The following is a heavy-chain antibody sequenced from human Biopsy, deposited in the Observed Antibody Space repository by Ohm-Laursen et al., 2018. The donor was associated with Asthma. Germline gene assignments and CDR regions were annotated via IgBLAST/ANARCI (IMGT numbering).Heavy chain of an antibody. CDR2: VSHTGST. CDR1: GGYIRSHD. Sequence: SDTLSLTCAVSGGYIRSHDWTWIRLPPGKGLEYIGDVSHTGSTNYNPSLKSRVTMSLDTSKNQFSLRLTSVTPADTAVYYCARLADCSGGACYSYGWFDPWGHGTRVTVSS. D-gene: IGHD2-15*01. J-gene: IGHJ5*02. CDR3: ARLADCSGGACYSYGWFDP. V-gene: IGHV4-59*07.